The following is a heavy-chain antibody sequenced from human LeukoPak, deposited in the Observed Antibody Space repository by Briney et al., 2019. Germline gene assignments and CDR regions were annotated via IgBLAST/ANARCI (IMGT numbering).Heavy chain of an antibody. V-gene: IGHV3-23*01. CDR2: ISGSGGGT. D-gene: IGHD3-22*01. J-gene: IGHJ4*02. CDR1: GFSFLTYG. Sequence: GGSLRLSCAASGFSFLTYGMSWVRQAPGKGLEWVSAISGSGGGTYYADSVKGRFTISRDNSKNTLYLQMNSLRAEDTAVYYCAKVHYDSSGYYYPFDYWGQGTLVTVSS. CDR3: AKVHYDSSGYYYPFDY.